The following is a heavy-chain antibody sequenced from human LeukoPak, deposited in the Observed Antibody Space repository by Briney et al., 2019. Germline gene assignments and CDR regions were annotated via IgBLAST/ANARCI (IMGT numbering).Heavy chain of an antibody. D-gene: IGHD3-10*01. CDR1: GFTVSSNY. Sequence: GGSLRLSCAASGFTVSSNYMSWVRQPPGKGLEWVSSISSSSSYIYYADSVKGRFTISRDNAKNSLYLQMNSLRAEDTALYYCASVDYYGSGNYYNDVDYWGQGTLVTVSS. J-gene: IGHJ4*02. CDR2: ISSSSSYI. V-gene: IGHV3-21*01. CDR3: ASVDYYGSGNYYNDVDY.